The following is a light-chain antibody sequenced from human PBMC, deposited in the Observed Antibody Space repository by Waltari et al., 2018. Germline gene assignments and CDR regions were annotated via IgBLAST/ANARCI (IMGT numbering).Light chain of an antibody. CDR3: SSYTSSGTLV. V-gene: IGLV2-14*03. Sequence: QSALTQPASVSGSPGQSITISCSGTSNDLGSYNYIPWYQQHPGRATKLMIYDVSDRPSGLSDRFSGSKSGNTASLSISGLQAEDEADYYCSSYTSSGTLVFGGGTKLTVL. J-gene: IGLJ2*01. CDR2: DVS. CDR1: SNDLGSYNY.